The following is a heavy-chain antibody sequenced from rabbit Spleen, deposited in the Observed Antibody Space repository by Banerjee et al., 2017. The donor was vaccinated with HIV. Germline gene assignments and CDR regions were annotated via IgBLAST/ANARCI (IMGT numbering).Heavy chain of an antibody. J-gene: IGHJ4*01. D-gene: IGHD8-1*01. CDR2: IDPVFGIT. Sequence: QLEESGGGLVKPEGSLTLTCKASGFTLSSYYMNWVRQAPGKGLEWIGYIDPVFGITYYASWVNGRFSISRENAQNTVFLQMTSLTAADTATYFCARDGAGGSYFALWGPGTLVTVS. V-gene: IGHV1S7*01. CDR3: ARDGAGGSYFAL. CDR1: GFTLSSYY.